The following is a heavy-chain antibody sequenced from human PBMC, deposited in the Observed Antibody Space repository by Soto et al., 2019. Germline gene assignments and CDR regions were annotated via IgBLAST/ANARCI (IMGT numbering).Heavy chain of an antibody. CDR3: AKVHDYGDYGAPYYYYMDV. D-gene: IGHD4-17*01. Sequence: GGSLRLSCAASGFTFSDYYMSWIRQAPGKGLEWVSYISSSGSTIYYADSVKGRFTISRDNAKNSLYLQMNSLRAEDTAVYYCAKVHDYGDYGAPYYYYMDVWGKGTTVTVSS. CDR2: ISSSGSTI. V-gene: IGHV3-11*01. J-gene: IGHJ6*03. CDR1: GFTFSDYY.